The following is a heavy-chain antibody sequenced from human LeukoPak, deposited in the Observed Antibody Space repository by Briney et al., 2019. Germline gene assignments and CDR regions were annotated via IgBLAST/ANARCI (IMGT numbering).Heavy chain of an antibody. CDR2: IYPGDSDT. CDR1: GYSFTNYW. D-gene: IGHD2-2*01. CDR3: ARPACSSTSCYLYFQH. Sequence: GESLKISCKGSGYSFTNYWIGWVRQMPGKGLEWMGIIYPGDSDTRYSPSLQGQVTISADKSISTAYLQWSSLKASDTAIYYCARPACSSTSCYLYFQHWGQGTLVTVSS. V-gene: IGHV5-51*01. J-gene: IGHJ1*01.